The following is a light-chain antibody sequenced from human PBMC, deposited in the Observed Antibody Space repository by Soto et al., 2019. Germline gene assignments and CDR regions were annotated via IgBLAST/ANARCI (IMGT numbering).Light chain of an antibody. J-gene: IGLJ1*01. Sequence: QAVVTQSSSGSASLGSSVKLTCTLSSGHSSYIIAWHQQQPGKAPRYLMKLEGSGSYNKGSGVPDRFSGSSSGADRYLTISNLQFEDEADYYCETWDSNTRVFGTGTKLTVL. CDR1: SGHSSYI. CDR2: LEGSGSY. CDR3: ETWDSNTRV. V-gene: IGLV4-60*02.